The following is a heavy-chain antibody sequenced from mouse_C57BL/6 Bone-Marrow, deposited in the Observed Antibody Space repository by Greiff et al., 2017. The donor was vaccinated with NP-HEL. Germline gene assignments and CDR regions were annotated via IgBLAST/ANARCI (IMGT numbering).Heavy chain of an antibody. D-gene: IGHD2-9*01. J-gene: IGHJ3*01. Sequence: EVQVVESGGGLVQPGGSLKLSCAASGFTFSDYGMAWVRQAPRKGPEWVAFISNLAYSIYYADTVTGRFTISRENAKNTLYLEMTSLWSEDTAMYYCATTPYYGYGFWFAYWGQGTLVTVSA. CDR3: ATTPYYGYGFWFAY. CDR2: ISNLAYSI. CDR1: GFTFSDYG. V-gene: IGHV5-15*01.